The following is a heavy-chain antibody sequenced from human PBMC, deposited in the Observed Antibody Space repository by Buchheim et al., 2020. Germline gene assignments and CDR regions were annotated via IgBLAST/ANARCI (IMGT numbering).Heavy chain of an antibody. V-gene: IGHV4-34*01. D-gene: IGHD2-15*01. CDR2: INHSGST. CDR1: GGSFSGYY. CDR3: ARGSTPAALFQH. J-gene: IGHJ1*01. Sequence: QVQLQQWGAGLLKPSETLSLTCAVYGGSFSGYYWSWIRQPPGKGLEWIGEINHSGSTNYNPSLKSRVTISVDASKNQFSLKLSSVTAADTAVYYCARGSTPAALFQHWGQGTL.